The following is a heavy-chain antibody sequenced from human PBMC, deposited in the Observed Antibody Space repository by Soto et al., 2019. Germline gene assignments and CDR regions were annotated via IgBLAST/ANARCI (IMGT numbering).Heavy chain of an antibody. J-gene: IGHJ5*02. CDR2: ISAYNGNT. Sequence: ASVKVSCKASGYTFPSYCISWVRQAPGQGLEWMGWISAYNGNTNYAQKLQGRVTMTTDTSTSTAYMELRSLRSDATAVYYCAREKYSRGWYESYWFDPWGQGTLVSVSS. CDR3: AREKYSRGWYESYWFDP. CDR1: GYTFPSYC. V-gene: IGHV1-18*01. D-gene: IGHD6-19*01.